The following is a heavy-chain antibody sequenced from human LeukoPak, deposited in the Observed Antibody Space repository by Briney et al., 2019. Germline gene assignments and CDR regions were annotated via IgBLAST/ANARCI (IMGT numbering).Heavy chain of an antibody. CDR2: ISGSGGST. V-gene: IGHV3-23*01. CDR3: AKDRAYYDILTGYYDY. CDR1: GFTFSSYA. D-gene: IGHD3-9*01. Sequence: PGGSLRLSCAASGFTFSSYAISWVRQAPGKGLEWVSAISGSGGSTYYADSVKGRFTISRDNSKNTLYLQMNSLRAEDTAVYYCAKDRAYYDILTGYYDYWGQGTLVTVSS. J-gene: IGHJ4*02.